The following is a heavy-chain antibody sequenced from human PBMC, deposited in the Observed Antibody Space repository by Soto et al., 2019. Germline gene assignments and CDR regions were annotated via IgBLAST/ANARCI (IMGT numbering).Heavy chain of an antibody. D-gene: IGHD3-10*01. J-gene: IGHJ5*02. Sequence: PSQTLSLTWTVSGGSISSYYWIWIRQPPGKGLEWIGYIYYSGSTNYNPSLKSRVTISVDTSKNTLFLQMNSLRAEDTAVYFCAKSPSVVLVPSSLGGNNWFDPWGQGTPVTVSS. CDR1: GGSISSYY. CDR3: AKSPSVVLVPSSLGGNNWFDP. CDR2: IYYSGST. V-gene: IGHV4-59*12.